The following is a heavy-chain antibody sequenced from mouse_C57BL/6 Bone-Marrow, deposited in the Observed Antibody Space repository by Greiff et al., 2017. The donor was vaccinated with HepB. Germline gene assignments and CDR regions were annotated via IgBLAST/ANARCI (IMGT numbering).Heavy chain of an antibody. V-gene: IGHV5-6*02. J-gene: IGHJ4*01. Sequence: DVKLVESGGDLVKPGGSLKLSCAASGFTFSSYGMSWVRQTPDKRLEWVATISSGGSYTYYPDSVKGRFTISRDNAKNTLYLQMSSLKSEDTAMYYCARPDIEGAMDYWGQGTSVTVSS. CDR2: ISSGGSYT. D-gene: IGHD3-3*01. CDR1: GFTFSSYG. CDR3: ARPDIEGAMDY.